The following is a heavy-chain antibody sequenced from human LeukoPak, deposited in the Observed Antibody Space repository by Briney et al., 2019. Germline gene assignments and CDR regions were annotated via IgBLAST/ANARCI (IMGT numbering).Heavy chain of an antibody. D-gene: IGHD2-2*01. CDR1: GFSISSYW. CDR2: IKQDGSEK. V-gene: IGHV3-7*01. Sequence: GGSLRLSCEASGFSISSYWMSWVRQAPGKGLEWVANIKQDGSEKYYVDFVKGRFTISRDNAKNSLYLQMNSLRAEDTALYYCARDIEASTSRGWFDPWGQGTLVTVSS. CDR3: ARDIEASTSRGWFDP. J-gene: IGHJ5*02.